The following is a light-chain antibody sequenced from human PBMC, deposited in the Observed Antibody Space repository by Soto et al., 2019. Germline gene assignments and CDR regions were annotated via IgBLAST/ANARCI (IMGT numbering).Light chain of an antibody. Sequence: QSVLTQPRSVSGSPGQSVTISCTGTSSDVGGYNYVSWYQQHPGKSPKLIIYDVSKRPSGVPDRFSGSKSGNTASLTISGLQAEDEADYYCSSYAGTYTLVFGGGTQLTVL. J-gene: IGLJ2*01. CDR2: DVS. CDR3: SSYAGTYTLV. CDR1: SSDVGGYNY. V-gene: IGLV2-11*01.